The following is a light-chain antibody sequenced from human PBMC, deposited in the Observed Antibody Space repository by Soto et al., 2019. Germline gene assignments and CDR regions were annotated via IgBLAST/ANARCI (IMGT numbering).Light chain of an antibody. Sequence: EIVLTQSPATLSLSPGETATLSCRASQSVSSSLAWYQQKPGQTPRLLIYDASNRATGIPARFSGSGSGTDFTLTVSSLEPEDFAVYYCQQRSSWPLTFGGGTKVDIK. CDR2: DAS. CDR3: QQRSSWPLT. CDR1: QSVSSS. V-gene: IGKV3-11*01. J-gene: IGKJ4*01.